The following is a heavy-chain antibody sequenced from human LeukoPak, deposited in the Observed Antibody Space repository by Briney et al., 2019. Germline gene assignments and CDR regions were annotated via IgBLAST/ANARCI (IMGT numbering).Heavy chain of an antibody. D-gene: IGHD2-15*01. CDR3: AKDLKGRSVFSFYYYYMDV. Sequence: GGSLRLSCAASGFSFSATWMHWVRQSPGKGLVWVARITSDGFSTTYAESVKGRFTISRDNSKNTLYLQMNSLRAEDTAVYYCAKDLKGRSVFSFYYYYMDVWGKGTTVTISS. V-gene: IGHV3-74*03. J-gene: IGHJ6*03. CDR1: GFSFSATW. CDR2: ITSDGFST.